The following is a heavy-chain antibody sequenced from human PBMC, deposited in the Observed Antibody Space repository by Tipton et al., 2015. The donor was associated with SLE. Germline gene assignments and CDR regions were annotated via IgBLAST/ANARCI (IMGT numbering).Heavy chain of an antibody. J-gene: IGHJ6*02. CDR1: GGSISSSSYY. CDR2: ITPSGST. Sequence: LRLSCTVSGGSISSSSYYWSWIRQPPGKGLEWIGEITPSGSTNCNPSLKSRVTLSVDTSKSQFSPDLTSVTAADTAVYYCVRDDGAGPYYYGMDVWGQGTTVTVSS. D-gene: IGHD1-26*01. CDR3: VRDDGAGPYYYGMDV. V-gene: IGHV4-39*07.